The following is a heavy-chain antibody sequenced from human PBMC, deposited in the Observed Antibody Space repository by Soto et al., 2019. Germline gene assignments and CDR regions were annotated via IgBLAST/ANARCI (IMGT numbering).Heavy chain of an antibody. CDR2: IIPIFGTA. Sequence: QVQLVQSGAEVKKPGSSVKVSCKASGGTFSSYAISWVRQAPGQGLEWMGGIIPIFGTANYAQKFKGRVTITADEATSTAYLELSSLRSEDTAVYYCARNPIAAAGTYYYVTDFWGQGTTVTVSS. D-gene: IGHD6-13*01. J-gene: IGHJ6*02. V-gene: IGHV1-69*01. CDR1: GGTFSSYA. CDR3: ARNPIAAAGTYYYVTDF.